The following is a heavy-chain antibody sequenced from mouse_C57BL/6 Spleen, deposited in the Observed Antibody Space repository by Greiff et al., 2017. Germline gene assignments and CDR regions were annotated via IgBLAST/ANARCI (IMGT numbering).Heavy chain of an antibody. CDR3: TRWPLYAMDY. V-gene: IGHV1-15*01. J-gene: IGHJ4*01. D-gene: IGHD6-1*01. CDR2: IDPETGGT. Sequence: VQLQQSGAELVRPGASVTLSCKASGYTFTDYEMHWVKQTPVHGLEWIGAIDPETGGTAYNQKFKGKAILTADKSSSTAYMALRSLTSEDSAVYYCTRWPLYAMDYWGQGTSVTVSS. CDR1: GYTFTDYE.